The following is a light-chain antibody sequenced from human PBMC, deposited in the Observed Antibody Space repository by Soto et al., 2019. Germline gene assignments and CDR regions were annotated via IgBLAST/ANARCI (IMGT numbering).Light chain of an antibody. CDR1: QSVSSY. J-gene: IGKJ1*01. CDR3: QQYGRLPRT. Sequence: EIVLTQSPGTLCLSPGERATLSCRASQSVSSYLAWYQQKPGQAPRLLIYGASSRATGIPDRFSGSGSGTDFTLTISRLAAEEFAVFYCQQYGRLPRTFGQGTKVEIK. V-gene: IGKV3-20*01. CDR2: GAS.